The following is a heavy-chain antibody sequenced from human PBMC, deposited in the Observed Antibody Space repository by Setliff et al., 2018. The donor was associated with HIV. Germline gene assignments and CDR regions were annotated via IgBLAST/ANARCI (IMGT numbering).Heavy chain of an antibody. Sequence: GGSLRLSCAASGFTFSSYSMSWVRQAPGKGLEWLSYISSSGTTTYYADSVKGRFTISRDNAKNSVLLQMNSLRVEDTAVYFCAAQGVLGGQGTQVTVSS. V-gene: IGHV3-48*04. CDR2: ISSSGTTT. CDR3: AAQGVL. J-gene: IGHJ4*02. CDR1: GFTFSSYS.